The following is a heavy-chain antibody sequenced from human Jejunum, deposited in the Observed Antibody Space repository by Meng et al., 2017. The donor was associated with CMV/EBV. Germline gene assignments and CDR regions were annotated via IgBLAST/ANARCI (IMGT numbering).Heavy chain of an antibody. CDR3: ARGNPMTTVTTVRGSYYYYSMDV. J-gene: IGHJ6*03. CDR2: INEYGSEK. D-gene: IGHD4-17*01. Sequence: MSWVRQAPGKGLEWVANINEYGSEKYYVDSVKGRFTISRDFAKNLLYLQLSSLGAEDTAVYYCARGNPMTTVTTVRGSYYYYSMDVWGRGTTVTVSS. V-gene: IGHV3-7*04.